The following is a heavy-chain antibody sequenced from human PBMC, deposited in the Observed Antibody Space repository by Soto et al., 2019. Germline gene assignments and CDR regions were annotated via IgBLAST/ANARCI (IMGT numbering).Heavy chain of an antibody. D-gene: IGHD6-6*01. CDR1: GGSITSSRYY. Sequence: SETLSLTCTVSGGSITSSRYYWGWIRQPPGKGLECIANIYYDGSTYYNPSLKSRVTISVDTSKNQFSLRLSSVTAADTAVYYCARSSIAPRLFMYPFDYWGKGTLVT. J-gene: IGHJ4*02. V-gene: IGHV4-39*01. CDR2: IYYDGST. CDR3: ARSSIAPRLFMYPFDY.